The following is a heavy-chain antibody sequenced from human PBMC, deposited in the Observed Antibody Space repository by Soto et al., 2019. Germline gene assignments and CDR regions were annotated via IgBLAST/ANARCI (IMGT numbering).Heavy chain of an antibody. CDR2: IIPLFRTP. Sequence: QVQLVQSGAEMKEPGSAVKVSCKTSGGTFSSSAISWLRQAPGQGLEWMGGIIPLFRTPDDAQKFHGRVTIAADESTSTAYMELSSMRSEDTAVYYCARDNDRLQLGGNYYYILDVWGQGTTITVSS. V-gene: IGHV1-69*12. CDR3: ARDNDRLQLGGNYYYILDV. D-gene: IGHD4-4*01. CDR1: GGTFSSSA. J-gene: IGHJ6*02.